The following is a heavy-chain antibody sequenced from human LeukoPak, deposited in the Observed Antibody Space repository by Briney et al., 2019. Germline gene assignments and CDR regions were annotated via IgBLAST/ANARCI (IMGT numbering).Heavy chain of an antibody. D-gene: IGHD3-22*01. CDR3: ARKTDSSGSGDY. Sequence: GGSLRLSRAASGFTASSNFMSWVRQAPGKGLECVSVIYSRGGTYYADSVQGRFTISRDASKNTLFLQTNSLRADDTAVYYCARKTDSSGSGDYWGQGTLVTVSS. J-gene: IGHJ4*02. CDR2: IYSRGGT. V-gene: IGHV3-53*01. CDR1: GFTASSNF.